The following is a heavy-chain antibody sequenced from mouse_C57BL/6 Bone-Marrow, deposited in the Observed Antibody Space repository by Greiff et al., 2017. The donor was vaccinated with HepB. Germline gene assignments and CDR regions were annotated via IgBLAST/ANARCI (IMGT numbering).Heavy chain of an antibody. D-gene: IGHD3-3*01. CDR3: ARNRALFPRWFAY. CDR1: GFSLTSYG. V-gene: IGHV2-2*01. J-gene: IGHJ3*01. Sequence: VMLVESGPGLVQPSQSLSITCTVSGFSLTSYGVHWVRQSPGKGLEWLGVIWSGGSTDYNAAFISRLSISKDNSKSQVFFKMNSLQADDTAIYYCARNRALFPRWFAYWGQGTLVTVSA. CDR2: IWSGGST.